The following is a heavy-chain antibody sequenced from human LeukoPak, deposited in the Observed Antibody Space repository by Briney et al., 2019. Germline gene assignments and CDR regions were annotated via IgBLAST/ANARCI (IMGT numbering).Heavy chain of an antibody. D-gene: IGHD3-22*01. V-gene: IGHV3-23*01. J-gene: IGHJ3*02. CDR2: ISGSGGST. CDR3: AKDGRITMIVVAGGAFDI. CDR1: GGTFSSYA. Sequence: ASVKVSCKASGGTFSSYAISWVRQAPGKGLEWVSAISGSGGSTYYADSVKGRFTISRDNSKNTLYLQMNSLRAEDTAVYYCAKDGRITMIVVAGGAFDIWGQGTMVTVSS.